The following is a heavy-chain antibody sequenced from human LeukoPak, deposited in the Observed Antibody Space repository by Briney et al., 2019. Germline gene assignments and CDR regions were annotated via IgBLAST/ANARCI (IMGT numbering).Heavy chain of an antibody. J-gene: IGHJ4*02. D-gene: IGHD1-26*01. V-gene: IGHV3-30*02. CDR3: AKSRIVGATRSFDY. CDR2: IRYDGSNK. CDR1: GFTFSNYG. Sequence: GGSLRLSCAASGFTFSNYGMHWVRQAPGKGLEWVAFIRYDGSNKYYADSVKGRFTISRDNSKNTLYLQMNSLRAEDTAVYYCAKSRIVGATRSFDYWGQGTLVTVSS.